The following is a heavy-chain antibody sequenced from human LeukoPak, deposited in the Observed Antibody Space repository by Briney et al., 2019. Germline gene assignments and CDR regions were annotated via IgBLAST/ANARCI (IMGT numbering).Heavy chain of an antibody. J-gene: IGHJ1*01. CDR2: ISYDGSNK. CDR3: ARDPAPHYDILAGPYFQH. CDR1: GFTFSSYA. V-gene: IGHV3-30*04. Sequence: GGSLRLSCAASGFTFSSYAMHGVRQAPGKGREWVAVISYDGSNKYYADSVKGRFTISRDNSKNTLYLQMNSLRAEDTAVYYCARDPAPHYDILAGPYFQHWGQGTLVTVSS. D-gene: IGHD3-9*01.